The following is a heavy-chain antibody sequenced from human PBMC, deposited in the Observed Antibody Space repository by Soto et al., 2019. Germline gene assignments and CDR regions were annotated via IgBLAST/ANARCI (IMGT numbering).Heavy chain of an antibody. D-gene: IGHD2-21*01. CDR3: ASECGGDCTNAFYL. CDR1: GFTVSSSY. Sequence: VQLVESGGGLVQPGGSLRLSCAASGFTVSSSYMNWVRQAPGKGLEWLSVLYSGAGTYYADSVKDRFIISRDNSKNTMYLQLNSLRTDYTAIYFCASECGGDCTNAFYLRGQGTMVTVSP. V-gene: IGHV3-66*01. CDR2: LYSGAGT. J-gene: IGHJ3*01.